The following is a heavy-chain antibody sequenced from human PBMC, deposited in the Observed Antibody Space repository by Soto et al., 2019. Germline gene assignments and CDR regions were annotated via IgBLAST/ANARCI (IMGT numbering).Heavy chain of an antibody. J-gene: IGHJ4*02. CDR2: ISHSGST. V-gene: IGHV4-4*02. CDR3: ARSSGWYMLDY. Sequence: QVQPQESGPGLVKPSGTLSLTCAVSGGSISSSYWWSWVRQPPGKGLEWIGEISHSGSTTYNPSLKSRVTISLDKSENQFSLRLSSVTAADTAVYYCARSSGWYMLDYWGQGTLVTVSS. D-gene: IGHD6-19*01. CDR1: GGSISSSYW.